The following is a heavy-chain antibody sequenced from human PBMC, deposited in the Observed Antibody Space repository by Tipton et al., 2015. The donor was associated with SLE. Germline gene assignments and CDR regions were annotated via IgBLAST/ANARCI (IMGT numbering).Heavy chain of an antibody. J-gene: IGHJ2*01. CDR2: IYPGDSDT. CDR3: ARRVVRGVIDYWYFDL. V-gene: IGHV5-51*03. CDR1: GYSFTSYW. Sequence: QSGAEVKKPGESLKISCKGSGYSFTSYWIGWVRQMPGKGLEWMGIIYPGDSDTRYSPSFQGQVTISADKSISTAYLPWSSLKASDTAMYYCARRVVRGVIDYWYFDLWGRGTLVTVSS. D-gene: IGHD3-10*01.